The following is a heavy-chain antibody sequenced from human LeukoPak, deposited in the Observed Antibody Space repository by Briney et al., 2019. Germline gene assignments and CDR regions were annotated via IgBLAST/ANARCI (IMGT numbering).Heavy chain of an antibody. CDR2: IYHSGST. J-gene: IGHJ4*02. D-gene: IGHD1-26*01. V-gene: IGHV4-38-2*02. CDR1: GYSISSGYY. CDR3: ARVWWERPFDY. Sequence: SETLSLTCTVSGYSISSGYYCGWIRQPPGRGLEWIGSIYHSGSTYYNPSLKSRVTISVDTSKNQFSLKLSSVTAADTAVYYCARVWWERPFDYWGQGTLVTASS.